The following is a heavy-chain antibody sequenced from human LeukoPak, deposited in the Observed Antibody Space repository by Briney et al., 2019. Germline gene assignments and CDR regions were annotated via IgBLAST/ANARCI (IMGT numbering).Heavy chain of an antibody. V-gene: IGHV3-23*01. CDR1: GFTFSSYA. CDR3: AKNALMFSSGWYYYYYMDV. CDR2: ISGSGGST. D-gene: IGHD6-19*01. Sequence: GGSLRLSCAASGFTFSSYAMSWVRQAPGKGLEWVSAISGSGGSTYYADSVKGRFTISRDNSKNTPYLQMNSLRAEDTAVYYCAKNALMFSSGWYYYYYMDVWGKGTTVTVSS. J-gene: IGHJ6*03.